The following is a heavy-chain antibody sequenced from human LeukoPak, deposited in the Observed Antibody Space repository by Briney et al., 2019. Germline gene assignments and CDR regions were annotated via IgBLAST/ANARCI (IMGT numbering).Heavy chain of an antibody. CDR1: GFTLSDHY. D-gene: IGHD6-6*01. Sequence: SLRLSCAASGFTLSDHYMDWVRQAPGKGLEWVGFIRSKAYGGTTEYAASVKGRFTISRDDSKSIAYLQMNSLKTEDTAVYYCTRGGVYSSSDYWGQGTLVTVSS. CDR3: TRGGVYSSSDY. J-gene: IGHJ4*02. V-gene: IGHV3-49*04. CDR2: IRSKAYGGTT.